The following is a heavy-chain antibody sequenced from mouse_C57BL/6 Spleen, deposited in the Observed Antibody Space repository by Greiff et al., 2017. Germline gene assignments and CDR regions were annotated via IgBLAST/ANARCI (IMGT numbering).Heavy chain of an antibody. Sequence: QVQLQQPGAELVKPGASVKLSCKASGYTFTSDWMHWVKQRPGRGLELIDRIDPNSGGTKYNEKFKSNATLTVDKSSSTPYMQLSSLTSEDSAVYYCAREAQALLFDYWGKGTTLTVSS. J-gene: IGHJ2*01. V-gene: IGHV1-72*01. CDR1: GYTFTSDW. CDR2: IDPNSGGT. D-gene: IGHD3-2*02. CDR3: AREAQALLFDY.